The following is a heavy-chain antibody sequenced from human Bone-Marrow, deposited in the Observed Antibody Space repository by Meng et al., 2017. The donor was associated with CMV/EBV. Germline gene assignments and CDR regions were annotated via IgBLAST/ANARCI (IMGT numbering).Heavy chain of an antibody. CDR2: IYSGGST. J-gene: IGHJ6*02. CDR3: ARDKDIVVVPAVTYYYYYGMDV. CDR1: GFTVSSNY. Sequence: GESLKISCAASGFTVSSNYMSWVRQAPGKVLEWVSVIYSGGSTYYADSVKGRFTISRDNSKNTLYLQMNSLRAEDTAVYYCARDKDIVVVPAVTYYYYYGMDVWGQGTTVTVSS. V-gene: IGHV3-53*05. D-gene: IGHD2-2*01.